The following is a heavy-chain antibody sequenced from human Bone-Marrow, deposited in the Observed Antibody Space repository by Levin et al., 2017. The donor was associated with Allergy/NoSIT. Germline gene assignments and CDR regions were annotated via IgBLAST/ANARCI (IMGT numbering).Heavy chain of an antibody. D-gene: IGHD3/OR15-3a*01. V-gene: IGHV1-46*01. CDR1: GYTFTTYY. CDR2: INPSGGIT. Sequence: ASVKVSCKASGYTFTTYYIHWVRQAPGQGLEWMGAINPSGGITSFAQKFQDRVTMTRDTSTDTVNMELSSLRSDDTAVYYCARDRSFCFWTGSSYFSGLDVWGQGTTVTVSS. J-gene: IGHJ6*02. CDR3: ARDRSFCFWTGSSYFSGLDV.